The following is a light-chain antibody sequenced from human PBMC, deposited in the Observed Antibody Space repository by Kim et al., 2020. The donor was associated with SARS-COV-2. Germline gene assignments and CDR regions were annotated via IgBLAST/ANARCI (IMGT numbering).Light chain of an antibody. J-gene: IGKJ2*01. CDR1: QGISNY. CDR3: QKYNSAPYT. V-gene: IGKV1-27*01. Sequence: ASVGDRVTITGRASQGISNYLAWYQQNPGTVPKLLIYAASTLQSGVPSRFSGSGSGTDFTLTISSLQPEDVATYYCQKYNSAPYTFGQGTKLEIK. CDR2: AAS.